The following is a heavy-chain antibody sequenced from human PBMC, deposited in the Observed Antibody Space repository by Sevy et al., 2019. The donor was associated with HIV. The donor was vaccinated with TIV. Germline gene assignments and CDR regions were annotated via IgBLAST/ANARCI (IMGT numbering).Heavy chain of an antibody. Sequence: SETLSLTCAVYGGSFSGYYWSWIRQPPGKGLEWIGEINHSGSTNYNPSLKSRVTISVDTSKNQFSLKLSSVTAADTAVYYCARFYYYGQRRPAFDIWGQGTMVTVSS. CDR1: GGSFSGYY. J-gene: IGHJ3*02. CDR3: ARFYYYGQRRPAFDI. D-gene: IGHD3-10*01. V-gene: IGHV4-34*01. CDR2: INHSGST.